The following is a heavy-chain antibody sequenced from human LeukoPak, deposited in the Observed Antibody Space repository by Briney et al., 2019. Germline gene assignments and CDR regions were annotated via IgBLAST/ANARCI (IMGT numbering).Heavy chain of an antibody. Sequence: SQTLSLTCAVSGGSISSGGYSWSWIRQPPGKGLEWIGYIYHSGSTYYNPSLKSRVTISVDRSKNQFSLKLSSVTAADTAVYYCARVGGYSSSRSAFDIWGQGTMVTVSS. CDR3: ARVGGYSSSRSAFDI. J-gene: IGHJ3*02. D-gene: IGHD6-13*01. CDR2: IYHSGST. CDR1: GGSISSGGYS. V-gene: IGHV4-30-2*01.